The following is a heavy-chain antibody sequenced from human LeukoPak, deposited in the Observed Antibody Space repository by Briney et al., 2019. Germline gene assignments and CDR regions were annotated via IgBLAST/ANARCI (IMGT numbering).Heavy chain of an antibody. CDR1: GFTFSNYA. CDR2: ISYDGNNK. D-gene: IGHD5-18*01. J-gene: IGHJ4*02. Sequence: GGSLRLSCVASGFTFSNYAMHWVRQAPGKGLEWMAVISYDGNNKYYADSVKGRFTISRDNSKNTLYLQMNILRPEDTAVYYCARGSQRGYSYGYHNYGGQGTPVTVSS. CDR3: ARGSQRGYSYGYHNY. V-gene: IGHV3-30-3*01.